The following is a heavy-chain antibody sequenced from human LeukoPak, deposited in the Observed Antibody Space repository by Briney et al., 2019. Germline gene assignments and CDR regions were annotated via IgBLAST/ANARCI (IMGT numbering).Heavy chain of an antibody. V-gene: IGHV1-2*04. CDR3: ARGVVVVAAEDDAFGI. Sequence: GASVKVSCKASGYTFTGYYMHWVRQAPGQGLEWMGWINPNSGGTNYAQKFQGWVTMTRDTSISTAYMELSRLRSDDTAVYYCARGVVVVAAEDDAFGIWGQGTMVTVSS. D-gene: IGHD2-15*01. J-gene: IGHJ3*02. CDR2: INPNSGGT. CDR1: GYTFTGYY.